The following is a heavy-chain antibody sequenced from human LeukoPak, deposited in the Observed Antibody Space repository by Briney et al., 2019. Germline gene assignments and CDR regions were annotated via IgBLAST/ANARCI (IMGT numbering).Heavy chain of an antibody. J-gene: IGHJ5*02. CDR2: IYHSGST. CDR3: ARTAPPRGWFDP. Sequence: SETLSLTCTVSGGSVSSGSYYWSWIRQPPGKGLEWIGYIYHSGSTYYNPSLKSRVTISVDRSKNQFSLKLSSVTAADTAVYYCARTAPPRGWFDPWGQGTLVTVSS. V-gene: IGHV4-30-2*01. D-gene: IGHD3-10*01. CDR1: GGSVSSGSYY.